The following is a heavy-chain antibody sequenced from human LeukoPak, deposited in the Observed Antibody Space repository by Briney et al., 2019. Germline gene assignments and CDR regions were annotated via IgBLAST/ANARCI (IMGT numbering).Heavy chain of an antibody. Sequence: SETLSLTCTVSGGSISSYYWSWIRQPPGKGLEWIGYIYYSGSTNYNPSLKSRVTISVNTSKNQFSLKLSSVTAADTAVYYCATGPLVTFGGVIAGFDYWGQGTLVTVSS. CDR1: GGSISSYY. CDR2: IYYSGST. D-gene: IGHD3-16*02. J-gene: IGHJ4*02. V-gene: IGHV4-59*08. CDR3: ATGPLVTFGGVIAGFDY.